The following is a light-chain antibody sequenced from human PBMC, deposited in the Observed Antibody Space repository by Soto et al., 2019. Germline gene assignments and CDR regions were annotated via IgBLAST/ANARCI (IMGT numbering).Light chain of an antibody. CDR2: EGS. CDR3: SSYTIGSPRG. V-gene: IGLV2-14*01. Sequence: QSALTQPASVSVSPGQSITISCTGTSSDVGGYNYVAWDQQHPGKAPNIMIYEGSNRPSGVSKRFYDSKSGNTASLTISGLEAEEEADYYCSSYTIGSPRGFGGGTKVTVL. J-gene: IGLJ3*02. CDR1: SSDVGGYNY.